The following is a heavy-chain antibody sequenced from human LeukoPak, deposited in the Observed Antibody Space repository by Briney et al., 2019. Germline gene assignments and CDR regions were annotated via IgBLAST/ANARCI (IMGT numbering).Heavy chain of an antibody. CDR3: ARDSVWAAAGMSWFDP. J-gene: IGHJ5*02. CDR2: LNPNSGHT. V-gene: IGHV1-8*03. CDR1: GYTFINYD. Sequence: GASVKVSCKASGYTFINYDINWVRQATGQGLEWMGWLNPNSGHTDFAQKFQGRVTITRDTSISTAYMEVSGLRSDDTAVYYCARDSVWAAAGMSWFDPWGQGTLVTVSS. D-gene: IGHD6-13*01.